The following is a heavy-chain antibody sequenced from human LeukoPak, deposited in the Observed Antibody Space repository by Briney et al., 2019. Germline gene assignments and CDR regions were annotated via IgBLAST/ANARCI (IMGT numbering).Heavy chain of an antibody. D-gene: IGHD2-8*01. CDR3: AKDHCTNGVCYNDY. Sequence: GGSLRLSCAASGFTFKNYVMSWVRQAPGKGLEWVSSASNSGGTTYYADSVKGRFTISRDNSKNTLYLQMNSLRAEDTAVYYCAKDHCTNGVCYNDYWGQGTLVTVSS. CDR2: ASNSGGTT. V-gene: IGHV3-23*01. CDR1: GFTFKNYV. J-gene: IGHJ4*02.